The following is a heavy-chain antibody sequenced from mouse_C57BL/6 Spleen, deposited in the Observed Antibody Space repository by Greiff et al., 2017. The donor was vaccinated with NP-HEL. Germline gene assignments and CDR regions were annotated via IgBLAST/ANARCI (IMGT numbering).Heavy chain of an antibody. CDR1: GYTFTSYW. D-gene: IGHD1-1*01. CDR3: ARNHYYGSSYDLDY. V-gene: IGHV1-52*01. CDR2: IDPSDSET. Sequence: QVQLQQPGAELVRPGSSVKLSCKASGYTFTSYWMHWVKQRPIQGLEWIGNIDPSDSETPYNQKFKDQATLTVDKSSSTAYMQHSNLTSEDSAVYYCARNHYYGSSYDLDYWGQGTTLTVSS. J-gene: IGHJ2*01.